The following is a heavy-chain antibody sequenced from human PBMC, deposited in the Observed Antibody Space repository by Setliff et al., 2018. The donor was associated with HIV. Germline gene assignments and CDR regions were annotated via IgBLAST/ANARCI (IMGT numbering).Heavy chain of an antibody. CDR1: GESFSGYY. V-gene: IGHV4-34*01. D-gene: IGHD2-8*01. J-gene: IGHJ6*02. Sequence: SETLSLTCAVYGESFSGYYWSWIRQPPGKGLEWIGEINHSGSVNYNPSLKSRVTISVDTSKNQFSLKMSSVTAADTGVYYCARAPSCADSWCYMYYYYYYGMDVWGLGTTVTVSS. CDR3: ARAPSCADSWCYMYYYYYYGMDV. CDR2: INHSGSV.